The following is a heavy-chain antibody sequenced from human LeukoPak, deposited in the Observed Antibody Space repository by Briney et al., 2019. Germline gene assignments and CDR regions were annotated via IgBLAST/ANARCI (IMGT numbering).Heavy chain of an antibody. CDR2: IYHSGST. CDR3: ARDEGFTYGKTNWFDP. CDR1: GDSISTSNSY. Sequence: PSETLSLTCTVSGDSISTSNSYWGWIRQPPGKGLEWIGDIYHSGSTNYNPSLKSRVTMSVDTSKNQFSLKLSSVTAADTAVYYCARDEGFTYGKTNWFDPWGQGTLVTVSS. D-gene: IGHD4-17*01. J-gene: IGHJ5*02. V-gene: IGHV4-39*07.